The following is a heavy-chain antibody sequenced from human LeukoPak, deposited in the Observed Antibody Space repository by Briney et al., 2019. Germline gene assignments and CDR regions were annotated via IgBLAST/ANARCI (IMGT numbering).Heavy chain of an antibody. J-gene: IGHJ4*02. CDR3: AKDHYWSIDY. D-gene: IGHD3-3*01. CDR2: ISYDGSNK. CDR1: GFTFSSYA. V-gene: IGHV3-30-3*01. Sequence: GGSLRLSCAASGFTFSSYAMHWVRQAPGKGLEWVAVISYDGSNKYYADSVKGRFTISRDNSKNTLYLQMNSLRAEDTGVYYCAKDHYWSIDYWGRGTLVTVSS.